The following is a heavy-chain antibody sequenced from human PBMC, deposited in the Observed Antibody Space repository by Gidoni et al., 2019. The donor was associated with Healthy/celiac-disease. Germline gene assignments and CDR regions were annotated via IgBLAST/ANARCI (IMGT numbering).Heavy chain of an antibody. CDR1: GFTFSSYG. D-gene: IGHD3-22*01. CDR2: RWYDGSNK. J-gene: IGHJ3*02. V-gene: IGHV3-33*06. CDR3: AKDRGSKYYYDSSGYSPGYTFDI. Sequence: QVQLVESGGGVVQPGRSLRLCCAASGFTFSSYGMQWVSQPPGKGLEWVAVRWYDGSNKYYADSVKGRFTISRDNSKNTLYLQMNSLRAEDTAVYYCAKDRGSKYYYDSSGYSPGYTFDIWGQGTMVTVSS.